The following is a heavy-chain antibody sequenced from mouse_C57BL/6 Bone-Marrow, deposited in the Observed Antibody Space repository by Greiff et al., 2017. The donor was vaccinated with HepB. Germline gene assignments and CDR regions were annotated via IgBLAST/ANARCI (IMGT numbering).Heavy chain of an antibody. CDR1: GYTFTSYW. V-gene: IGHV1-64*01. Sequence: QVQLQQPGAELVKPGASVKLSCKASGYTFTSYWMHWVKQRPGQGLEWIGMIHPNSGSTNYNEKFKSKATLTVDKSSSTAYMQLSSLTSEDSAVYYCARDGYWAWFAYWVQGTLVTVSA. CDR3: ARDGYWAWFAY. CDR2: IHPNSGST. D-gene: IGHD2-3*01. J-gene: IGHJ3*01.